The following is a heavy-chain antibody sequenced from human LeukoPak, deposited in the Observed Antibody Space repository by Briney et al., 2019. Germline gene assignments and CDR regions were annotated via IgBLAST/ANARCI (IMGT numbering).Heavy chain of an antibody. CDR3: ATVITFGGLDAFDI. V-gene: IGHV1-69*04. CDR1: GGTLGRNA. D-gene: IGHD3-16*01. CDR2: VIPLLGTA. Sequence: ASVKVSCKASGGTLGRNAINWVRQAPGQGLEWMGRVIPLLGTANYAQKFQGRVTITADKSTSTAYMELSSLRSEDTAVYYCATVITFGGLDAFDIWGQGTMVTVSS. J-gene: IGHJ3*02.